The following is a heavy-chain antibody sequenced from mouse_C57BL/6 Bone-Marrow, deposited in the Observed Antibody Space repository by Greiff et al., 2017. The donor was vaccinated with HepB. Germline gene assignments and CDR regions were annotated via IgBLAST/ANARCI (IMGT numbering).Heavy chain of an antibody. CDR1: GYSFTGYY. J-gene: IGHJ1*03. CDR3: AREELLRRYFDV. V-gene: IGHV1-42*01. Sequence: EVKLVESGPELVKPGASVKISCKASGYSFTGYYMNWVKQSPEKSLEWIGEINPSTGGTTYNQKFKAKATLTVDKSSSTAYMQLKSLTSEDSAVYYCAREELLRRYFDVWGTGTTVTVSS. CDR2: INPSTGGT. D-gene: IGHD1-2*01.